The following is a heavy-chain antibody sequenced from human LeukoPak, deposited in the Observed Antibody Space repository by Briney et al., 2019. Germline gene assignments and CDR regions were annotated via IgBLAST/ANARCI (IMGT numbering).Heavy chain of an antibody. Sequence: PSETLSLTCTVSGGSISSYYWSWIRQPAGKGLEWIGRIYTSGSTNYNPSLKSRVTMSVDTSKNQFSLKLSSVTAADTAVCYCAREGGLGYCSSTSCYAFDYWGQGTLVTVSS. CDR1: GGSISSYY. V-gene: IGHV4-4*07. D-gene: IGHD2-2*01. CDR3: AREGGLGYCSSTSCYAFDY. J-gene: IGHJ4*02. CDR2: IYTSGST.